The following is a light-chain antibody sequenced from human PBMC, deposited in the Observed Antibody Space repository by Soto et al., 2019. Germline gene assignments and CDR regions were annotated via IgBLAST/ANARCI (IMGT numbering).Light chain of an antibody. CDR3: QHYNNWPWP. CDR2: GAS. J-gene: IGKJ1*01. CDR1: ESVSSN. V-gene: IGKV3-15*01. Sequence: EIVLTPSLGTLSFSPGERSTASCRASESVSSNLAWYQPRPGQAPRLLIYGASTRAPGFPARFSGSGSGTDFTLTLRCLQSEEFAVDYCQHYNNWPWPCGHGTKGDIK.